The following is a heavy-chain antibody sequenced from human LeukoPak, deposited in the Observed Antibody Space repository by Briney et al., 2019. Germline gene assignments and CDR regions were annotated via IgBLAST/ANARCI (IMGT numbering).Heavy chain of an antibody. CDR1: GFTFSSHA. CDR2: ISSNGGST. CDR3: ARAGDGNSVGYFDY. V-gene: IGHV3-64*04. D-gene: IGHD5-24*01. Sequence: GGSLRLSCSASGFTFSSHAMHWVRQAPGKGLEFVSVISSNGGSTYYADSVKGRFTISRDNSKNTLYLQMNNLRAEDTAVYYCARAGDGNSVGYFDYWGQGTLVTVSS. J-gene: IGHJ4*02.